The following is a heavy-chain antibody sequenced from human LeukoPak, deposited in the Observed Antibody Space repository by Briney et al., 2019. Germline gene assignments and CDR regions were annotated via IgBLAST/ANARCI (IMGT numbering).Heavy chain of an antibody. CDR3: ARDRGDGYNRGFDI. J-gene: IGHJ3*02. D-gene: IGHD5-24*01. CDR1: GFTFDDYG. CDR2: INWNGGST. Sequence: GGSLRLSCAASGFTFDDYGMSWVRQAPGKGLEWVSGINWNGGSTGYADSVKGRFTISRDNAKNSLYLQMNSLRAEDTALYYCARDRGDGYNRGFDIWGQGTMVTVSS. V-gene: IGHV3-20*04.